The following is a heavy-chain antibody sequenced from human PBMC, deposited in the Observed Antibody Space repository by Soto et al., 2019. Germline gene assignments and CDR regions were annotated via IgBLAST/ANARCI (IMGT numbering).Heavy chain of an antibody. CDR3: ARAPAPLYSGSGYYFDY. Sequence: QVQLQESGPGLVKPSETLSLTCTVSGGSISSYYWRWIRQPPGKGLERFGYIYYSGSTNYNPSLKSRVTISVDTAKNQFSLKLSSVTAADTAVYSWARAPAPLYSGSGYYFDYWGQGTMVTVSS. CDR1: GGSISSYY. V-gene: IGHV4-59*01. D-gene: IGHD6-13*01. J-gene: IGHJ4*02. CDR2: IYYSGST.